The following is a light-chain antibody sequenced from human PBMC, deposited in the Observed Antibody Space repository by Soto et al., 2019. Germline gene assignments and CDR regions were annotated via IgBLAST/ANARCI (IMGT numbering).Light chain of an antibody. Sequence: ETVMTQSPATLSVSTGERATLSCRASQSVSSNLAWYQQKPGQAPRLLIYGASTRATGIPARFSGSGSGTDFTLTISSLQSEDFAVYFCQQYKNWPPLTFGGGTKVEIK. J-gene: IGKJ4*01. V-gene: IGKV3-15*01. CDR3: QQYKNWPPLT. CDR1: QSVSSN. CDR2: GAS.